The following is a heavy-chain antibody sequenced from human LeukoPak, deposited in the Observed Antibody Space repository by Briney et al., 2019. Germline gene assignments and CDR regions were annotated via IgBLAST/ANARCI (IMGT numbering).Heavy chain of an antibody. J-gene: IGHJ5*02. CDR1: GGSFSGYY. Sequence: PSETLSLTCAVYGGSFSGYYWSWIRQPPGKGLEWIGEINHSGSTNYNPSPKSRVTMSVDTSKNQFSLKLSSVTAADTAVYYCARDWPRSXRWFDPWGQGTLVTVSS. V-gene: IGHV4-34*01. CDR2: INHSGST. CDR3: ARDWPRSXRWFDP.